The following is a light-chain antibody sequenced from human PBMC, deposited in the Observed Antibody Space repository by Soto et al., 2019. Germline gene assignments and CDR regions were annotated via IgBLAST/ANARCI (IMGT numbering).Light chain of an antibody. CDR2: SNN. J-gene: IGLJ1*01. CDR1: SSNIGGNT. V-gene: IGLV1-44*01. Sequence: QSVLTQPPSASGTPGQRVTISCSGGSSNIGGNTVNWYRQFPGTAPKLLIYSNNQRPSGVPDRLSGSKSGTSASLAISGLQSEDEADYYCAAWDDSLDGLYVFGTGTKLTVL. CDR3: AAWDDSLDGLYV.